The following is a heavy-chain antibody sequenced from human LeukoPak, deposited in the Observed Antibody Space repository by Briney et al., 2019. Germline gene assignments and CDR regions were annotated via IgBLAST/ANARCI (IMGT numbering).Heavy chain of an antibody. D-gene: IGHD6-19*01. Sequence: GGSLRLSCAASGFTVSSNYMSWVRQAPGKGLEWVSVIYSGGSTYYADSVKGRFTISRDNSKNTLYLQMNSLRAEDTAVYYCARDLGYSSGWYWFDPWGQGTLVTVSS. CDR1: GFTVSSNY. J-gene: IGHJ5*02. V-gene: IGHV3-66*01. CDR3: ARDLGYSSGWYWFDP. CDR2: IYSGGST.